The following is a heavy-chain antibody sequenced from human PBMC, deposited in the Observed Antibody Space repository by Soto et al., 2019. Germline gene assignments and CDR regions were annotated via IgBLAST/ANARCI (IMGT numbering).Heavy chain of an antibody. CDR3: ARDFAYFDS. D-gene: IGHD3-3*01. CDR2: VYHTGRT. Sequence: NLSETLSLTCPVSGGSFKSGSYSWSWIRQPPGKGLEWIGYVYHTGRTSYNPSLKSRVSISMDTSKNQFSLNLDSVTAADTAVYFCARDFAYFDSWGQGTLVTVSS. CDR1: GGSFKSGSYS. V-gene: IGHV4-61*01. J-gene: IGHJ4*02.